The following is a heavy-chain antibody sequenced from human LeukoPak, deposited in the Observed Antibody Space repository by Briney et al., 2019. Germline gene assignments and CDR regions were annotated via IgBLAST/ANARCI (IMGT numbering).Heavy chain of an antibody. CDR1: GFTFSDVW. Sequence: GESLRFSCAASGFTFSDVWMSWVRQVPGKGLEWVGRIRRKTDGETTDHAAPVKGRFTISRDDSKNTLYLQMNSLKTEDTAVYYCVTDLVIKGYFDYWGQGALVTVSS. V-gene: IGHV3-15*01. D-gene: IGHD2-21*01. CDR2: IRRKTDGETT. J-gene: IGHJ4*02. CDR3: VTDLVIKGYFDY.